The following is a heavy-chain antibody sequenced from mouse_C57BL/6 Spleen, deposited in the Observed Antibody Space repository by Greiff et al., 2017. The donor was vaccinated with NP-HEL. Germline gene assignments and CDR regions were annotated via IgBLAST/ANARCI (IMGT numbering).Heavy chain of an antibody. CDR2: IRHKANGYTT. V-gene: IGHV7-3*01. CDR3: ARSRSYYGRSYRYFDV. CDR1: GFTFTDYY. Sequence: DVKLVESGGGLVQPGGSLSLSCAASGFTFTDYYMSWVRQPPGKALEWLGFIRHKANGYTTEYSASVKGRFTISRDKSQSILYLQMHTLRAEESATYYCARSRSYYGRSYRYFDVWGTGTTVTVSS. J-gene: IGHJ1*03. D-gene: IGHD1-1*01.